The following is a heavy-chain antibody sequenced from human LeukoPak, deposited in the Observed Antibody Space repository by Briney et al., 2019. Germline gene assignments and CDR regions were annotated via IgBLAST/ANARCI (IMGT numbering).Heavy chain of an antibody. V-gene: IGHV1-69*05. CDR2: IIPIFGTA. CDR3: AREVIRVYYFDY. J-gene: IGHJ4*02. D-gene: IGHD3-22*01. CDR1: GGTFSSYA. Sequence: SVEVSCKASGGTFSSYAISWVRQAPGQGLEWMGRIIPIFGTANYAQKFQGRVTITTDESTSTAYMELSSLRSEDTAVYYCAREVIRVYYFDYWGQGTLVTVSS.